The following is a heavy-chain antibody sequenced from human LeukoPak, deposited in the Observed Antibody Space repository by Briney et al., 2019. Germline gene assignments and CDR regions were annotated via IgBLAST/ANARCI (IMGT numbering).Heavy chain of an antibody. Sequence: KAGGSLRLSCAASGFTFSSYAMSWVRQAPGKGLEWVGRIKSKTDGGTTDYAAPVKGRFTISRDDSKNTLYLQMNSLKTEDTAVYYCTATFDIVVVASYAFDIWGQGTMVTVSS. CDR3: TATFDIVVVASYAFDI. V-gene: IGHV3-15*01. D-gene: IGHD2-21*01. CDR1: GFTFSSYA. CDR2: IKSKTDGGTT. J-gene: IGHJ3*02.